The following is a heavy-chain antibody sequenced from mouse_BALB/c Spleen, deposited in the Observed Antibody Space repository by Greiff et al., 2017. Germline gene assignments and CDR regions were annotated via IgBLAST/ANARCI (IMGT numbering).Heavy chain of an antibody. CDR2: IRNKANGYTT. Sequence: EVQLVESGGGLVQPGGSLRLSCATSGFTFTDYYMSWVRQPPGKALEWLGFIRNKANGYTTEYSASVKGRFTISRDNSQSILYLQMNTLRAEDSATYDCARDDYRHAMDYWGQGTSVTVSS. D-gene: IGHD2-14*01. V-gene: IGHV7-3*02. J-gene: IGHJ4*01. CDR3: ARDDYRHAMDY. CDR1: GFTFTDYY.